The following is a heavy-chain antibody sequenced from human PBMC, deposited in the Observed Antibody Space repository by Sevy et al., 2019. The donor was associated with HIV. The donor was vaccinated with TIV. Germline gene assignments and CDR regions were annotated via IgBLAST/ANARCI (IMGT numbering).Heavy chain of an antibody. CDR3: ARESGYTVNWSPGDH. J-gene: IGHJ4*02. V-gene: IGHV3-30-3*01. CDR1: GLTFNSHA. D-gene: IGHD1-1*01. CDR2: ISYNGGHT. Sequence: GGSLRLSCKASGLTFNSHAMHWVRQAPGKGLEWVAVISYNGGHTFYGDSVKGRFIISRGNSKNTLYLEMNSLKVEDTALYYCARESGYTVNWSPGDHWGQGTLVTVSS.